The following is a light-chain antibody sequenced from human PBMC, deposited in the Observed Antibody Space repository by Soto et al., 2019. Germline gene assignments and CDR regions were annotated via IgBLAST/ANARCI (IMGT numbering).Light chain of an antibody. Sequence: DIQMTQSPSSLSASMGERGAITGRASQAISNSLAWYQQKAGKPPQLLIYAASTLQSGVPSRLSGSGSATAFTLTITSLQADDYATFSCQYYHTDWTVAQGTKVDSK. V-gene: IGKV1-27*01. CDR2: AAS. J-gene: IGKJ1*01. CDR3: QYYHTDWT. CDR1: QAISNS.